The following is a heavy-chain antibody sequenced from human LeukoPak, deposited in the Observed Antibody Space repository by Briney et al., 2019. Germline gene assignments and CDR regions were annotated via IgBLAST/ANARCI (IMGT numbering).Heavy chain of an antibody. V-gene: IGHV1-69*01. CDR3: ARVNDCSGGSCYPDFDY. CDR2: IIPIFGTA. CDR1: GGTFSSYA. Sequence: SVKVSFKASGGTFSSYAISWVRQAPGQGLEWMGGIIPIFGTANYAQKFQGRVTITADESTSTAYMELSSLRSEDTAVYYCARVNDCSGGSCYPDFDYWGQGTLVTVSS. J-gene: IGHJ4*02. D-gene: IGHD2-15*01.